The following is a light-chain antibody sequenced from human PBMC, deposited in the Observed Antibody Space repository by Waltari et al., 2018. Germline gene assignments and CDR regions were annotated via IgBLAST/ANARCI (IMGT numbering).Light chain of an antibody. V-gene: IGKV3-20*01. J-gene: IGKJ1*01. Sequence: IVSTQSPGTLSLSPGDRATLSCRASQSVGMTLAWYQQKPGQAPSLVIYGASIRATGIPDRFSGSGSGTDFSLTINRLEPEDFAVYYCQHYVALPVTFGQGTKVEIK. CDR2: GAS. CDR1: QSVGMT. CDR3: QHYVALPVT.